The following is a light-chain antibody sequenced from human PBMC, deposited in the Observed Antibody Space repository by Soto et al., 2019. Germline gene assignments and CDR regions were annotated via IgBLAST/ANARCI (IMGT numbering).Light chain of an antibody. V-gene: IGKV3-20*01. CDR1: QSVSSNY. J-gene: IGKJ1*01. CDR2: GAS. CDR3: QQYGSSPWT. Sequence: EIVLTQSPATLSLSPGERATLSCRASQSVSSNYLAWYQQRPGQAPRLLIFGASSRATGIPDRFSGSGSETDFTLTISRLEPEVFAVYYCQQYGSSPWTFGQGTSVEVK.